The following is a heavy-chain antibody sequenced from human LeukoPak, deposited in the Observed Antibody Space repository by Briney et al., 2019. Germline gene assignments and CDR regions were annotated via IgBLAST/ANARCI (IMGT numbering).Heavy chain of an antibody. D-gene: IGHD1-26*01. J-gene: IGHJ4*02. Sequence: ASVKVSCKASGYTFSAYYMHWVRQAPGQGLEWMGGINPNSGDTIYAQKFQGRVTMTRDTSISTAYMELRRLRSVDTAVFYCAREGIVGATLFPFDSWGPGNLVTVSS. CDR3: AREGIVGATLFPFDS. CDR1: GYTFSAYY. V-gene: IGHV1-2*02. CDR2: INPNSGDT.